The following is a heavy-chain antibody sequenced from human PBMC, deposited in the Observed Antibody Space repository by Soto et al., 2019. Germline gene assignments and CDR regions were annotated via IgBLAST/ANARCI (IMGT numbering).Heavy chain of an antibody. V-gene: IGHV3-33*01. J-gene: IGHJ6*02. CDR2: IWYEGENK. CDR1: GFTFSNFG. D-gene: IGHD2-8*01. Sequence: QLVESGGGVVQPGRSLRLSCAASGFTFSNFGIHWVRQAPGKGLEWVAIIWYEGENKYYSDNVKGRFPISRDNSRSTVFLQMDSLRADDTAVYYCARESPTLYAMDVWGHGTTVTVSS. CDR3: ARESPTLYAMDV.